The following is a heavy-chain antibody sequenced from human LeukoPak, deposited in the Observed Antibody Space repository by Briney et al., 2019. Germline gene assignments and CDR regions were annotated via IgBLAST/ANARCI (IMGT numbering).Heavy chain of an antibody. J-gene: IGHJ4*02. V-gene: IGHV3-23*01. Sequence: GGSLRLSCAASGFTFSNYGMAWVRQAPGKGLEWVSTIAVVGGNTHYADSVEGRFTISRQDSGNALHLQLNSLRAEDTAIYYCARDCCSGGGPLDIWGQGTLVTVSS. D-gene: IGHD2-15*01. CDR2: IAVVGGNT. CDR3: ARDCCSGGGPLDI. CDR1: GFTFSNYG.